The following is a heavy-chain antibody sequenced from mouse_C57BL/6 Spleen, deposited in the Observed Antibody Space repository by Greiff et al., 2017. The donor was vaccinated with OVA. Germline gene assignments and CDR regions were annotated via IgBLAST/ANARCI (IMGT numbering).Heavy chain of an antibody. CDR3: ARLAAQATFDD. V-gene: IGHV1-82*01. J-gene: IGHJ2*01. D-gene: IGHD3-2*02. CDR2: IYPGDGDT. CDR1: GYAFSSSW. Sequence: VQLQQSGPELVKPGASVKLSCKASGYAFSSSWMNWVKQRPGKGLEWIGRIYPGDGDTNYNGKFKGKATLTADKSYSTAYMQLSSLTSEDSAVYFCARLAAQATFDDWGQGTTLTVSS.